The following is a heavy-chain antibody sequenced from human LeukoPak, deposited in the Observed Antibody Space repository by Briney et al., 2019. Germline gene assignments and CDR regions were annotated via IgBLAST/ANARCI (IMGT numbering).Heavy chain of an antibody. D-gene: IGHD3-10*01. CDR3: ARALESTVVRGVTSYYYYGMDV. Sequence: GGSLRLSCAASGFTLNSYAIHWGREAPGKGLWWGSVLSLDGGNAYYEDSVKGRFTISRADSKNTLYLQMNSLRAEDTAVYYCARALESTVVRGVTSYYYYGMDVWGQGTTVTVSS. J-gene: IGHJ6*02. CDR2: LSLDGGNA. CDR1: GFTLNSYA. V-gene: IGHV3-30*04.